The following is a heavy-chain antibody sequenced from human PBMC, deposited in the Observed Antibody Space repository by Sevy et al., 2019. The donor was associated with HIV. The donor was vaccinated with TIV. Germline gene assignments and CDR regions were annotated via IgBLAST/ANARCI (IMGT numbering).Heavy chain of an antibody. CDR3: ASPGGGSYYVVGYFDY. CDR1: GFTFSSYA. D-gene: IGHD1-26*01. CDR2: ISYDGSNK. Sequence: WGSLRLSCAASGFTFSSYAMHWVRQAPGKGLEWVAVISYDGSNKYYADSVKGRFTISRDNSKNTLYLQMNSLRAEDTAVYYCASPGGGSYYVVGYFDYWGQGTLVTVSS. V-gene: IGHV3-30-3*01. J-gene: IGHJ4*02.